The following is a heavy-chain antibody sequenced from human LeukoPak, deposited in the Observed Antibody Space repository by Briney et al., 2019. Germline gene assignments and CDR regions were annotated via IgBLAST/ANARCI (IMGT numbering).Heavy chain of an antibody. J-gene: IGHJ5*02. CDR1: GGSISSSSYY. V-gene: IGHV4-61*05. D-gene: IGHD2-2*01. CDR3: ARRDCSSTSCYEGENWFDP. Sequence: SETLSLTCTVSGGSISSSSYYWSWIRQPPGKGLEWIGYIYYSGSTNYNPSLKSRVTISVDTSKNQFSLKLSSVTAADTAVYYCARRDCSSTSCYEGENWFDPWGQGTLVTVSS. CDR2: IYYSGST.